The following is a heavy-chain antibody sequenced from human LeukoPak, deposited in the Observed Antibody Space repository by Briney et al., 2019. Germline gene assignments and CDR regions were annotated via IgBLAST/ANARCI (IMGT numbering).Heavy chain of an antibody. CDR3: ARDRALYYYYYGMDV. CDR2: ISGSGGTT. J-gene: IGHJ6*02. V-gene: IGHV3-23*01. Sequence: GGSLRLSCAASGFTFSNYYMSWVRQAPGKGLEWVSAISGSGGTTYYADSVKGRFTISRDNSKNTLFLQMNSLRAEDTAVYYCARDRALYYYYYGMDVWGQGTTVTVSS. CDR1: GFTFSNYY. D-gene: IGHD3-16*02.